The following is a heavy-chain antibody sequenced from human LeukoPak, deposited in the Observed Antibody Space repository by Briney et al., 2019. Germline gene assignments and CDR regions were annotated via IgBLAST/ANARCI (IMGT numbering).Heavy chain of an antibody. J-gene: IGHJ4*02. CDR2: INHRGST. CDR3: ARHWGYCSSTSCYADRGWDY. D-gene: IGHD2-2*01. V-gene: IGHV4-34*01. Sequence: SETLSLTCAVYGGSFSGYHWSWIRQPPGKGLEWIGEINHRGSTNYNPSLKSRVTISVDTSKNQFSLKLSSVTAADTAVYYCARHWGYCSSTSCYADRGWDYWGQGTLVTVSS. CDR1: GGSFSGYH.